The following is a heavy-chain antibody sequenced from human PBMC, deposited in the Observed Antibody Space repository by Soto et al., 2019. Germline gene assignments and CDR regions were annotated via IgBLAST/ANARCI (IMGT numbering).Heavy chain of an antibody. D-gene: IGHD3-3*01. V-gene: IGHV1-18*04. Sequence: AASVKVSCKASGYTFTSYGISWVRQAPGQGLEWMGWISAYNGNTNYAQKLQGRVTMTTDTSTSTAYMELRSLRSDDTAVYYCARYDYDFWSGYYGMDAWGQGTTVTVSS. J-gene: IGHJ6*02. CDR2: ISAYNGNT. CDR1: GYTFTSYG. CDR3: ARYDYDFWSGYYGMDA.